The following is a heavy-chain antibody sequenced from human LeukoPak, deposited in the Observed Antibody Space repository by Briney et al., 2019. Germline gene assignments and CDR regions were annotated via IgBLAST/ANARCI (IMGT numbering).Heavy chain of an antibody. V-gene: IGHV3-21*01. CDR3: ARVRGPSSGWYFDY. CDR2: ISSSSSYL. D-gene: IGHD6-19*01. J-gene: IGHJ4*02. CDR1: GFTFSSYS. Sequence: GGSLRLSCAASGFTFSSYSMNWVRQAPGKGLEWVSSISSSSSYLYYADSVKGRFTISRDNAKNSLYLQMNSLRAEDTAVYYCARVRGPSSGWYFDYWGQGTLVTVSS.